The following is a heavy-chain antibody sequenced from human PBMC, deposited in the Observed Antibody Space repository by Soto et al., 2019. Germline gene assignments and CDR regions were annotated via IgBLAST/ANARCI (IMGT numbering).Heavy chain of an antibody. J-gene: IGHJ5*02. Sequence: SETLSLTCTVSGGSISSSSYYWGWIRQPPGKGLEWIGSIYYSGSTYYNPSLKSRVTISVDTSKNQFSLKLSSVTAADTAVYYCARLGGYSGWFDPWGKGTLVTVSS. V-gene: IGHV4-39*01. CDR3: ARLGGYSGWFDP. D-gene: IGHD3-22*01. CDR1: GGSISSSSYY. CDR2: IYYSGST.